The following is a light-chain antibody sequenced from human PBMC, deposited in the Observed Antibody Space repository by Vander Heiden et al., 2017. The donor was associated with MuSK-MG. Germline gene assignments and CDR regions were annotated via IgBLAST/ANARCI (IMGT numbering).Light chain of an antibody. Sequence: QSALTQPASVSGSPGQSITISCTGSSSDVGTYNLVSWYQQDPGNAPKLLIYEGTERPSGVSNRFSGSKSGNTASLTISGLQAEDEATYYCCSYAGSDTWVFGGGTKLTVL. J-gene: IGLJ3*02. CDR3: CSYAGSDTWV. CDR1: SSDVGTYNL. CDR2: EGT. V-gene: IGLV2-23*01.